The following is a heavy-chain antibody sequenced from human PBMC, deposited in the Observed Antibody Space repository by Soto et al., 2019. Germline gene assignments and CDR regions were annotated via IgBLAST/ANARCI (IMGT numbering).Heavy chain of an antibody. CDR2: VYSSGTT. J-gene: IGHJ4*02. V-gene: IGHV4-4*07. CDR1: GGSINSYW. Sequence: KLSETLSLTCTVSGGSINSYWWSWIRQPAGKGLEWIGRVYSSGTTDYNPSLNSRATMSVETSKNQFSLKLSSVTAADTAVYYCARDIASYAYGEGYWGQGSQVTVSS. D-gene: IGHD2-21*01. CDR3: ARDIASYAYGEGY.